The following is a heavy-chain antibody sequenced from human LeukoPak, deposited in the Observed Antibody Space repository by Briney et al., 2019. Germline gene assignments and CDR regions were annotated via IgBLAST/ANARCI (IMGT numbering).Heavy chain of an antibody. CDR3: ATTGVRRDNWFDP. CDR2: ISEDTTII. D-gene: IGHD3-10*01. V-gene: IGHV3-48*02. J-gene: IGHJ5*02. CDR1: RFTFNLYG. Sequence: GGSLRLSCAASRFTFNLYGMNWLRQAPGKGLEWVSYISEDTTIIHYADSVKGRFTISRDNPKNSLYLQMNSLSDVHGAVYYCATTGVRRDNWFDPWGQGTLVTVSS.